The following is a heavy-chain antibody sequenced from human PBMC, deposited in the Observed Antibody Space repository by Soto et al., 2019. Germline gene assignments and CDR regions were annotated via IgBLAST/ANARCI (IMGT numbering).Heavy chain of an antibody. J-gene: IGHJ4*02. CDR2: IWYDGSNK. CDR3: ARVGGGYSYAYRGYFDY. D-gene: IGHD5-18*01. V-gene: IGHV3-33*01. Sequence: PAVSLRHSCSASGFTSSSYPMHWFRQAPGKGLEWVAVIWYDGSNKYYADSVKGRFTISRDNSKNTLYLQMNSLRAEDTAVYYCARVGGGYSYAYRGYFDYWGQGT. CDR1: GFTSSSYP.